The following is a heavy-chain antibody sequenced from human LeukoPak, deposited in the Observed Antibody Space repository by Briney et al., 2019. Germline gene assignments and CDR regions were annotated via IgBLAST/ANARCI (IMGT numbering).Heavy chain of an antibody. CDR1: GGSISSGGYY. V-gene: IGHV4-31*03. D-gene: IGHD6-13*01. Sequence: SETLSLTCTVSGGSISSGGYYWSWIRQHPGKGLEWIGYIYYSGSTYYNPSLKSRVTISVDTSKNQFSLKLSSVPAADTAVYYCAREGHSSSWYSGEYNWFDPWGQGTLVTVSS. J-gene: IGHJ5*02. CDR2: IYYSGST. CDR3: AREGHSSSWYSGEYNWFDP.